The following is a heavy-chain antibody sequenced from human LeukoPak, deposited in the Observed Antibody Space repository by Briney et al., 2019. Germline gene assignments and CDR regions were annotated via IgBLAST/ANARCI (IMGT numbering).Heavy chain of an antibody. CDR2: INHSGST. Sequence: KASETLSLTCAVYGGSFSAYYWSWIRQPPGKGLEWIGEINHSGSTNYNPSLKSRVVISVDTSKSQFSLNMTSVAAADTAVYYCAKHPTKRELRLSLDYWGQGILVTVSS. D-gene: IGHD1-7*01. CDR3: AKHPTKRELRLSLDY. CDR1: GGSFSAYY. J-gene: IGHJ4*02. V-gene: IGHV4-34*01.